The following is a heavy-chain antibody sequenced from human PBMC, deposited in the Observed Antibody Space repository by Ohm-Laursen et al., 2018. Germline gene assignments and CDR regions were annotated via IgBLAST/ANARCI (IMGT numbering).Heavy chain of an antibody. D-gene: IGHD4-17*01. Sequence: GTLSLTCTVSGASINNYCWNWIRQPAGKGLEWIGRIHFSGSTRYNPSLQGRVTISLDTSNQQFSLKLTSVTAADTAVYYCARGDFGDYNWFDPWGQGTRITVSS. CDR1: GASINNYC. J-gene: IGHJ5*02. CDR2: IHFSGST. CDR3: ARGDFGDYNWFDP. V-gene: IGHV4-4*07.